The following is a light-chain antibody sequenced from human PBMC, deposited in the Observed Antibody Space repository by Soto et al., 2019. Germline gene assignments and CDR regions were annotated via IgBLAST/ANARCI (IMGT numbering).Light chain of an antibody. V-gene: IGKV3-11*01. CDR2: DAS. Sequence: EIVLTQSPATLSLSPGERATLSCRASQSVSSYLAWYQQKPGQAPRLLIYDASNRATGIPARFSGSGSGTDCTLTISILEPEDFAVYYCQQRSNWPRSITFGQGTRLEIK. CDR1: QSVSSY. CDR3: QQRSNWPRSIT. J-gene: IGKJ5*01.